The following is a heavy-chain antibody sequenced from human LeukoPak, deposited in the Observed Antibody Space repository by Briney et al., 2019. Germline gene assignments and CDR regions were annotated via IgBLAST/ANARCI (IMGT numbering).Heavy chain of an antibody. CDR3: ARRRYNYDY. V-gene: IGHV4-59*01. CDR1: GGSISSYY. Sequence: SETLSLTCTVSGGSISSYYWSWIRQPPGKGLEWIGYIYYSGNTIYNPSLKSRVTISIDTSKNQFSLKLSSVTAADTAVYYYARRRYNYDYWGQGTLVTVSS. CDR2: IYYSGNT. J-gene: IGHJ4*02. D-gene: IGHD5-18*01.